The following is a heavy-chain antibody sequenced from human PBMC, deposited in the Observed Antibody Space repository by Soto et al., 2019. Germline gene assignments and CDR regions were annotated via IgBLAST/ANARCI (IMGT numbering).Heavy chain of an antibody. Sequence: SETLSLTCAVYGGSFSGYYWSWIRQPPGKGLEWIGEINHSGSTNYNPSLKSRVTISVDTSKNQFSLKLSSVTAADTAVYYCARGRIAARLGGPRAYYYYYMDVWGKGTTVTVSS. D-gene: IGHD6-6*01. CDR2: INHSGST. CDR3: ARGRIAARLGGPRAYYYYYMDV. CDR1: GGSFSGYY. J-gene: IGHJ6*03. V-gene: IGHV4-34*01.